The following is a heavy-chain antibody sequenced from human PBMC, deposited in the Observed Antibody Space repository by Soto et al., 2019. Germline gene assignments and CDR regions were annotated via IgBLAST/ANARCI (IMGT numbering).Heavy chain of an antibody. D-gene: IGHD3-16*01. J-gene: IGHJ5*02. CDR1: GLIFTVYY. CDR2: INAHSGGT. CDR3: AKDYARHLSYWLDP. V-gene: IGHV1-2*02. Sequence: ASVKVSCKASGLIFTVYYIHWLRQAPGQGLEWMGWINAHSGGTEYAQKFRGRVTLTTDTSITTAYLTLTSLTSDDTALYYCAKDYARHLSYWLDPWGQGTLVTVSS.